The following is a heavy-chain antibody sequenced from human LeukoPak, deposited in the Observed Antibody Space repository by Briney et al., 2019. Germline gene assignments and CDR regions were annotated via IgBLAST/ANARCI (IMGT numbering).Heavy chain of an antibody. CDR1: GGSISSYY. CDR2: IYTSGNT. D-gene: IGHD6-13*01. Sequence: SETLSLTCTVSGGSISSYYWSWIRQPAAKGLERIGRIYTSGNTNYNPSLKSRVTLSVDTSRNQFSLKLTSVTAADTAVYYCASEKGGAAVIDYWGQGTLVTVSS. CDR3: ASEKGGAAVIDY. J-gene: IGHJ4*02. V-gene: IGHV4-4*07.